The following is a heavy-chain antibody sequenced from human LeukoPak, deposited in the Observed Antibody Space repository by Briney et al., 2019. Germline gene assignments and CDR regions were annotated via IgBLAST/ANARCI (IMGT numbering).Heavy chain of an antibody. CDR1: GFTFSTYW. J-gene: IGHJ3*02. CDR2: INRDGSST. CDR3: ARDRETYYDILTGYYTLGDAFDI. D-gene: IGHD3-9*01. V-gene: IGHV3-74*01. Sequence: GGSLRLSCAASGFTFSTYWMHWVRQAPGKGLVWVSRINRDGSSTSYADSVKGRFTISRDNAKNTLYLQMISLRAEDTAVYYCARDRETYYDILTGYYTLGDAFDIWGQGTMVTVSS.